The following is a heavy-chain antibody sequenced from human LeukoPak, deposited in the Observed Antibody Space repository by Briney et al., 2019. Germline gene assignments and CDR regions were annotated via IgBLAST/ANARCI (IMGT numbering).Heavy chain of an antibody. CDR3: TTVWRY. CDR2: IKSKTAGGTT. J-gene: IGHJ4*02. D-gene: IGHD3-16*01. V-gene: IGHV3-15*01. CDR1: GFTFSNAW. Sequence: GGSLRLSCAASGFTFSNAWMSWVRQGPGKGLEWVGHIKSKTAGGTTDYAAPVEGRFTISRDDSKNTLYLQMNSLETEDTAVYYCTTVWRYWGQGTLVTVSS.